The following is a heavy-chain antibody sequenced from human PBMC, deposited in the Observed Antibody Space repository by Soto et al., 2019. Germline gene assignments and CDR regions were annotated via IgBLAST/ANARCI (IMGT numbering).Heavy chain of an antibody. J-gene: IGHJ5*01. D-gene: IGHD7-27*01. CDR3: ARGRYCLTGRCFPNWFDS. CDR2: IYYSTRTYYNPSGST. V-gene: IGHV4-39*02. CDR1: GASMSSDSYS. Sequence: SETLSLTCSVSGASMSSDSYSWGWIRQPPGKGLEWIGSIYYSTRTYYNPSGSTYYNPSLKSRVSISIDTSKNHFSLKLSSVTATDTAVYFCARGRYCLTGRCFPNWFDSWGQGALVTVSS.